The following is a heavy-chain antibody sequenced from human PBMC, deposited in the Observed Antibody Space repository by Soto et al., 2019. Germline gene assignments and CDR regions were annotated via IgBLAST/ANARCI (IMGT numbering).Heavy chain of an antibody. Sequence: QVQLQESGPGLVKPSETLSLTCTVSGGSISSYYWSWIRQPPGKGLEWIGYIYYSGSTNYNPSLKSRVTISVDTSKNQFSLKLSSVTAADSAVYYCARVFRADLGYDFWSAPTYYMDVWGKGTTVTVSS. J-gene: IGHJ6*03. D-gene: IGHD3-3*01. CDR1: GGSISSYY. V-gene: IGHV4-59*01. CDR3: ARVFRADLGYDFWSAPTYYMDV. CDR2: IYYSGST.